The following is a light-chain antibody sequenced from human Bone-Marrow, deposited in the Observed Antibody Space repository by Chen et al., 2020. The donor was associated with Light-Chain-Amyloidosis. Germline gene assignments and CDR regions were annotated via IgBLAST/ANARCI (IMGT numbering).Light chain of an antibody. J-gene: IGLJ2*01. CDR2: RDT. CDR1: DLPTKY. V-gene: IGLV3-25*03. Sequence: YELTQPPSVLVSPGQTARITCSGDDLPTKYAYWYQQKPGQAPVLVIHRDTERPSGISERFSGSSSGTTATLTISGVQAEDEADYHCQSADSSGTYEVIFGGGTKLTVL. CDR3: QSADSSGTYEVI.